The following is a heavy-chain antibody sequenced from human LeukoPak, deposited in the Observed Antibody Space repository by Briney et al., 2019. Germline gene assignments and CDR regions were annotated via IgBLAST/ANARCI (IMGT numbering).Heavy chain of an antibody. J-gene: IGHJ4*02. CDR2: INPSGGST. Sequence: ASVKVSCKASGYTFTSYYMHWVRQAPGQGLEWMGIINPSGGSTSYAQKFQGRVTMTRDTSTSTVYMELSSLRSEDTAVYYCAKERRFLEWLSSLDYWGQGTLVTVSS. D-gene: IGHD3-3*01. V-gene: IGHV1-46*01. CDR1: GYTFTSYY. CDR3: AKERRFLEWLSSLDY.